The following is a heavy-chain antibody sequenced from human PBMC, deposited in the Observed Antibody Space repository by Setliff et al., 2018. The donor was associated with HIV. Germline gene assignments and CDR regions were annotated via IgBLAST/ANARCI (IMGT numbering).Heavy chain of an antibody. J-gene: IGHJ4*02. CDR1: GGTFSDYA. D-gene: IGHD5-18*01. CDR3: ASLGYSCGPDFDY. V-gene: IGHV1-69*05. CDR2: IMPMFGTA. Sequence: ASVKVSCKASGGTFSDYAISWVRQAPGQGLEWMGAIMPMFGTADYAQKFQDRLTITTDESTSTAYMDLSSLRSEDTAVYYCASLGYSCGPDFDYWGQGTLVTVSS.